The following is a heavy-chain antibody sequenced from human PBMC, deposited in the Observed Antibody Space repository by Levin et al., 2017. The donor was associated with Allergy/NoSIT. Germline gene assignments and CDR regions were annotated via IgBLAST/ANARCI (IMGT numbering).Heavy chain of an antibody. D-gene: IGHD5-12*01. J-gene: IGHJ6*03. CDR2: IIPIFGTA. V-gene: IGHV1-69*13. CDR1: GGTFSSYA. Sequence: ASVKVSCKASGGTFSSYAISWVRQAPGQGLEWMGGIIPIFGTANYAQKFQGRVTITADESTSTAYMELSSLRSEDTAVYYCARAEVAPMWGYYYYYYMDVWGKGTTVTVSS. CDR3: ARAEVAPMWGYYYYYYMDV.